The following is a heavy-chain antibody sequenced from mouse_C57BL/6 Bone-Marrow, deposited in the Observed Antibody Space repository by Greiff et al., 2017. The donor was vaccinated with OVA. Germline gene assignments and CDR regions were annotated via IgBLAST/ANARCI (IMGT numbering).Heavy chain of an antibody. D-gene: IGHD2-4*01. Sequence: QVQLQQSGAELARPGASVKLSCKASGYTFTSYGISWVKQRTGQGLEWIGEIYPRSGNTYYNEKFKGKATLTADKSSSTAYMELRSLTSEDSAVYFCARWVIYYDYDRGCAYWGQGTLVTVSA. CDR1: GYTFTSYG. J-gene: IGHJ3*01. V-gene: IGHV1-81*01. CDR3: ARWVIYYDYDRGCAY. CDR2: IYPRSGNT.